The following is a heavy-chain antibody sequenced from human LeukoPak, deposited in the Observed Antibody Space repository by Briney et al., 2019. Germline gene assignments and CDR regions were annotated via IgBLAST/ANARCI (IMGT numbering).Heavy chain of an antibody. V-gene: IGHV3-15*01. CDR2: IKSTDDGGTT. CDR1: GIVFPNAW. CDR3: TTHSTTSYY. J-gene: IGHJ4*02. D-gene: IGHD4-11*01. Sequence: GGSLRLSCVASGIVFPNAWLSWVRQPPGKGLEWIGRIKSTDDGGTTDYAASVKGRFIISRDDSKDMLFLRMNSLKSEDTALYYCTTHSTTSYYWSRGILVTVSS.